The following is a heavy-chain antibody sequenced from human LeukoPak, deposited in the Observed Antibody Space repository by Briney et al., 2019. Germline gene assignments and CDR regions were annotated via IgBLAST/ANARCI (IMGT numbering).Heavy chain of an antibody. Sequence: GGSLRLSCAASGFIFSDYYMSWIRQAPGKGLEWVSTIKGTGLTTYYADSVKGRFTISRDNAKNSLYLQMNSLRAEDTAVYYCARDYSTVTTFFDYWGQGTLVTVSS. V-gene: IGHV3-11*04. CDR1: GFIFSDYY. J-gene: IGHJ4*02. D-gene: IGHD4-17*01. CDR3: ARDYSTVTTFFDY. CDR2: IKGTGLTT.